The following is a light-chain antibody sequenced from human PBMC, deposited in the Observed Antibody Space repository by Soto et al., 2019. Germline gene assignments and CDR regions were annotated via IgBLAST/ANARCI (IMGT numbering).Light chain of an antibody. CDR1: QGISSF. V-gene: IGKV1-9*01. Sequence: DIQLTQSPPYLSASVGDRVTIICRASQGISSFLAWYQQKPGRAPKLLVYGASTVERGVPSRFSGSGSGAEFTLTISSLQPEDFATYYCQQYNSYSWTFGQGTKVEIK. CDR3: QQYNSYSWT. CDR2: GAS. J-gene: IGKJ1*01.